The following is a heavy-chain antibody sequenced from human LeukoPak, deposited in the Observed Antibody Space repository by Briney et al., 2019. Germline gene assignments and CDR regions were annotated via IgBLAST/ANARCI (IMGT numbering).Heavy chain of an antibody. J-gene: IGHJ4*02. CDR3: ARYGGSGWVIDN. CDR2: IYYTGAT. V-gene: IGHV4-59*08. D-gene: IGHD6-19*01. CDR1: GGSISTY. Sequence: SETLSLTCTVSGGSISTYWTWFRQPPGKGLEWIGSIYYTGATSYNPSLKSRVIISVDTSKKQFSLKLTSVTAADTAVYYCARYGGSGWVIDNWGQGTLVTVSS.